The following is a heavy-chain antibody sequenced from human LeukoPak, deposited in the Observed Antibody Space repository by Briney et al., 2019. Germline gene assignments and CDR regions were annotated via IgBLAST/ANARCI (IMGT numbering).Heavy chain of an antibody. CDR1: GGSMSSYY. Sequence: SETLSLTCTVSGGSMSSYYWSFIRQPAGKGLEWIGRIHTSWTTYYNPSLKSRVTMSVDTSRNQFSLKLSSVTAADTAVYYCARDPNYYYGSGSFDYWGQGTLVTVSS. D-gene: IGHD3-10*01. CDR3: ARDPNYYYGSGSFDY. J-gene: IGHJ4*02. V-gene: IGHV4-4*07. CDR2: IHTSWTT.